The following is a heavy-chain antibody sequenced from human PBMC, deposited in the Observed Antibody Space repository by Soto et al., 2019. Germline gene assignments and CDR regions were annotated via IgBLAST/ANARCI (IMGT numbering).Heavy chain of an antibody. CDR2: INSDGSST. J-gene: IGHJ4*02. CDR1: GFTLSRFY. V-gene: IGHV3-74*01. Sequence: EVNLVESGGGSVRPGGSLRLSCEVSGFTLSRFYMHWVRQVPGKGPVWVARINSDGSSTNYADSVKGRFSIVRDSAKNTVFLHMNSLRVEDTGIYYCARDGLYVSGGPPLDFRGQGTLVTVSS. CDR3: ARDGLYVSGGPPLDF. D-gene: IGHD5-12*01.